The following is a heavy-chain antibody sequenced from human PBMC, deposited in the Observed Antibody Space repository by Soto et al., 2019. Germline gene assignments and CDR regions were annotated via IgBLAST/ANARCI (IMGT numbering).Heavy chain of an antibody. CDR2: ISGSGGST. CDR1: GFTFSSYG. CDR3: ASATYVWFPDYYYYGMDV. D-gene: IGHD3-16*01. V-gene: IGHV3-23*01. Sequence: GGSLRLSCAASGFTFSSYGMHWVRQAPGKGLEWVSAISGSGGSTYYADSVKGRFTISRDNSKNTLYLQMNSLRAEDTAVYYCASATYVWFPDYYYYGMDVWGQGTTVTVSS. J-gene: IGHJ6*02.